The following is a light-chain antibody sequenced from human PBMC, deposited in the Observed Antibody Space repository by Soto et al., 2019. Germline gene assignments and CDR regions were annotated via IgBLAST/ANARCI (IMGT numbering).Light chain of an antibody. CDR2: DAS. CDR3: QQRSNCNT. V-gene: IGKV3-11*01. CDR1: QSVSSY. Sequence: EIVLTQSPATLSLSPGERATLSCRASQSVSSYLAWYQQKPGQAPRLLIYDASNRATGIPARFSGSGSGTDFPLTISSLEPEDFAVYYCQQRSNCNTFGQGTKLEIK. J-gene: IGKJ2*01.